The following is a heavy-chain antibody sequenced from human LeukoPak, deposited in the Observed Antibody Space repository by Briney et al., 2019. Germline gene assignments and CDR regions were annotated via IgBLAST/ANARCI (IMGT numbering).Heavy chain of an antibody. V-gene: IGHV3-11*01. CDR2: ISSSGSTI. CDR1: GFTFSDYY. D-gene: IGHD5-18*01. CDR3: ARDTGSSYGFPDAFDI. Sequence: GSLRLSCAASGFTFSDYYMSWIRQAPGKGLEWVSYISSSGSTIYYADSVKGRFTISRDNAKNSLYLQMNSLRAEDTAVYYCARDTGSSYGFPDAFDIWGQGTMVTVSS. J-gene: IGHJ3*02.